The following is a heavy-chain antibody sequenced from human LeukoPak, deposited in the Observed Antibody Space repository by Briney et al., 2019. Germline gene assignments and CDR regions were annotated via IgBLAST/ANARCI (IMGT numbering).Heavy chain of an antibody. J-gene: IGHJ5*02. CDR2: IIPIFGTA. V-gene: IGHV1-69*05. D-gene: IGHD3-9*01. CDR1: GGTFSSYA. Sequence: SVKVSCKASGGTFSSYAISWVRQAPGQGLEWMGRIIPIFGTANYAQKFQGRVTITTDESTSTAYMEPSSLRSEDTAVYYCARETYDILTNWFDPWGQGTLVTVSS. CDR3: ARETYDILTNWFDP.